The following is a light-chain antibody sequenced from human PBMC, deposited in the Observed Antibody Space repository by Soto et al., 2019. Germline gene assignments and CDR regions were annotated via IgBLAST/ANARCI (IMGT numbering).Light chain of an antibody. Sequence: EIVLTQSPATLSLSPGERATLSCRASQSVSSYLAWYQQKPGQAPRLLIYDASNRATGIPARFSGSGSGTDFTLTISSLEPEDFALYYCQQYGSSPITFGQGTRLEIK. CDR2: DAS. CDR1: QSVSSY. V-gene: IGKV3-11*01. J-gene: IGKJ5*01. CDR3: QQYGSSPIT.